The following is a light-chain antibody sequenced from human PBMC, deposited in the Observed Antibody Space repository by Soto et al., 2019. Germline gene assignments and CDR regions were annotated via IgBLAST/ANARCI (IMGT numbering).Light chain of an antibody. V-gene: IGKV3D-20*02. Sequence: EIVLTQSPGTLSLSPGERATLSCRASQSVSSNFLAWYQQKPGQAPRLLIYGASNRATGIPDRFSGSGSGTDFTLTITSLEPEDFAVYYCQQRARWPWTFGQGTKVDIK. J-gene: IGKJ1*01. CDR3: QQRARWPWT. CDR1: QSVSSNF. CDR2: GAS.